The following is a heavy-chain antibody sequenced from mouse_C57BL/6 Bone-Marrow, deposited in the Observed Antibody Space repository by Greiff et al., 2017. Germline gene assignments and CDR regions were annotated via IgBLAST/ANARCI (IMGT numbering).Heavy chain of an antibody. Sequence: VQLKQSGAELVRPGASVKLPCTASGFNIKDDYMHWVKQRTEQGLAWSGWIGPENGESEYASKFLGKATITADTSSNTAYLQLSSLTSEDTAIYYCTTSGLRPPGDYWGQGTTLTFSS. CDR3: TTSGLRPPGDY. CDR2: IGPENGES. CDR1: GFNIKDDY. V-gene: IGHV14-4*01. D-gene: IGHD2-12*01. J-gene: IGHJ2*01.